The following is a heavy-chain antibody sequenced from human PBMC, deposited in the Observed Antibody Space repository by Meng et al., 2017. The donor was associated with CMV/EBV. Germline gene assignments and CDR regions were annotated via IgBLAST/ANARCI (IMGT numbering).Heavy chain of an antibody. D-gene: IGHD6-13*01. Sequence: GGSLRLSCAASGFTFSSYSMNWVRQAPGKGLEWVSSISSSSSYIYYADSVKGRFTISRDNSKNTLFLQLNSLRDEDTAVFYCARGDSSTTWLVFDYWGLGTLVTVSS. V-gene: IGHV3-21*04. J-gene: IGHJ4*02. CDR1: GFTFSSYS. CDR2: ISSSSSYI. CDR3: ARGDSSTTWLVFDY.